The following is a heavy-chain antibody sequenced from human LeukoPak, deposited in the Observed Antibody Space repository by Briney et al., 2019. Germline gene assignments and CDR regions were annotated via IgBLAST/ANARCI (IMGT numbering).Heavy chain of an antibody. D-gene: IGHD3-22*01. J-gene: IGHJ4*02. CDR3: AREYYYDSSGYPDY. V-gene: IGHV1-18*01. CDR1: GYTFTSYG. CDR2: ISAYNGNT. Sequence: ASVKVSCKAPGYTFTSYGISWVRQAPGQGLEWMGWISAYNGNTNYAQKLQGRVTMTTDTSTSTAYMELRSLRSDDTAVYYCAREYYYDSSGYPDYWGQGTLVTVSS.